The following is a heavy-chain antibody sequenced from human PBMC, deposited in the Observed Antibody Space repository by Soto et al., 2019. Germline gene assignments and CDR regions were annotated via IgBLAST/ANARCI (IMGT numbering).Heavy chain of an antibody. V-gene: IGHV3-23*01. Sequence: GSLRLSCAASGFSFSTYPMVWVRQAPGKRLEAVSSISGSGDKTYYKDSVKGRFTISRDNSKNTVDLQMNSLRPEDTAVYYCAKILSTVTTYYYGMDAWGQGT. D-gene: IGHD4-17*01. CDR3: AKILSTVTTYYYGMDA. CDR2: ISGSGDKT. CDR1: GFSFSTYP. J-gene: IGHJ6*02.